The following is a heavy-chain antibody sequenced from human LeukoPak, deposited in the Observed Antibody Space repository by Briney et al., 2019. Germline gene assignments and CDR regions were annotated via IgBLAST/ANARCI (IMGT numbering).Heavy chain of an antibody. Sequence: SETLSLTCAVYGGSFSGYYWSWIRQPPGKGLEWIGEINHSGSTNYNPSLKSRVTISVDTSKHQFSLKLSSLTAADTAVYYCARFLYDCVDYWGQGTLVTVSS. J-gene: IGHJ4*02. CDR1: GGSFSGYY. CDR2: INHSGST. D-gene: IGHD2-21*02. V-gene: IGHV4-34*01. CDR3: ARFLYDCVDY.